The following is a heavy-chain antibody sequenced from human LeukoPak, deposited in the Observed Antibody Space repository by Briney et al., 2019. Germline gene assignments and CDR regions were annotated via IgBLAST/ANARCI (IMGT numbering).Heavy chain of an antibody. CDR3: ARDPRDSSGWNEAFDI. Sequence: GASVKVSCKASGYTFTSYGISWVRQAPGQGLEWMGWISAYNGNTNYAQKLQGRVTMTTDTSTSTAYMELRSLRSDDTAVYYCARDPRDSSGWNEAFDIWGQGTMVTVSS. J-gene: IGHJ3*02. CDR2: ISAYNGNT. CDR1: GYTFTSYG. D-gene: IGHD6-19*01. V-gene: IGHV1-18*01.